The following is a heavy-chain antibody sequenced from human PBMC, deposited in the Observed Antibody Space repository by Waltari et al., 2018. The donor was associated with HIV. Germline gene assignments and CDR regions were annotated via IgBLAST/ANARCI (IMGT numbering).Heavy chain of an antibody. CDR3: ARDPSPPILYDILTGYYFDY. D-gene: IGHD3-9*01. Sequence: QVQLVASGGGVVQPGGSLRLSCAASGITFTTYPMHWVRQAPGKGLEWVAFVRYDGSNKYYADSVKGRFTISRDNSKNTLYLQMNSLRADDTAVYYCARDPSPPILYDILTGYYFDYWGQGTLVTVSS. J-gene: IGHJ4*02. CDR2: VRYDGSNK. CDR1: GITFTTYP. V-gene: IGHV3-30*02.